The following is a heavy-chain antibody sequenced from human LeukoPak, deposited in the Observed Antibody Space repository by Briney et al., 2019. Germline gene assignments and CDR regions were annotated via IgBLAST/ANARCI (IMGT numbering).Heavy chain of an antibody. V-gene: IGHV3-48*04. CDR2: ISSSGSTI. CDR1: GFTFSSYS. CDR3: ARSSYYYYDSSGSIYYFDY. Sequence: GGSLRLSCAASGFTFSSYSMNWVRQDPGKGLEWVSYISSSGSTIYYADSVKGRFTISRDNAKNSLYLQMNSLRAEDTAVYYCARSSYYYYDSSGSIYYFDYWGQGTLVTVSS. D-gene: IGHD3-22*01. J-gene: IGHJ4*02.